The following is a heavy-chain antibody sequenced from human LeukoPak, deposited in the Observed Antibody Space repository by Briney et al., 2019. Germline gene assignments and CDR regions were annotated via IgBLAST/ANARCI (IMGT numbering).Heavy chain of an antibody. CDR3: ARVAQYSDAFDI. J-gene: IGHJ3*02. CDR2: INPNSGGT. V-gene: IGHV1-2*02. Sequence: ASVKVSCKASGYTFTGYYMHWVRQAPGQGLEWMGWINPNSGGTNYAQKFQGRVTMTRDTSISTAYMELSRLGSDDTAVYYCARVAQYSDAFDIWGQGTMVTVSS. D-gene: IGHD1-1*01. CDR1: GYTFTGYY.